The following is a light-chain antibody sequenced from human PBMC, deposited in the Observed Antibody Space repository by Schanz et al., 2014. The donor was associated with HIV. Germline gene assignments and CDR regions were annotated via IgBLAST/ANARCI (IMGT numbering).Light chain of an antibody. Sequence: QSVLAQPPSVSGAPGQRVTISCTGSSSNIGAGFDVHWYQLLPGTAPRLLISTNTDRPSGVPDRFSGSKSGTSASLAISGLQSEDEADYYCSAWDDSLNGWVFGGGTKLTVL. CDR1: SSNIGAGFD. CDR3: SAWDDSLNGWV. J-gene: IGLJ3*02. CDR2: TNT. V-gene: IGLV1-40*01.